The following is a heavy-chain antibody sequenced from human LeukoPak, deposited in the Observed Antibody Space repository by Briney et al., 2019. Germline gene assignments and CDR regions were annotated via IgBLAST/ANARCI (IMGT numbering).Heavy chain of an antibody. V-gene: IGHV3-23*01. J-gene: IGHJ3*02. CDR1: GFTFSSYA. CDR2: ISGSGGST. CDR3: AKLRWVVAATGDAFDI. D-gene: IGHD2-15*01. Sequence: GGSLRLSCAASGFTFSSYAMSWVRQAPGKGLEWVSAISGSGGSTYYADSVKGRFTISRDNSKNTLYLQMYSLRAEDTAVYYCAKLRWVVAATGDAFDIWGQGTMVTVSS.